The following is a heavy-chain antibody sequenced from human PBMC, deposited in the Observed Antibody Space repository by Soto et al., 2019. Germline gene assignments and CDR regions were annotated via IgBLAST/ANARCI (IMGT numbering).Heavy chain of an antibody. CDR3: ARDSGAKLSSS. V-gene: IGHV1-69*13. Sequence: SVKVSCRASGCTVSIYRINLVRQAPGQGLEWVGGIVPIYRTADYAQKFQGRVTITAYESARTAYMELRGLKSQDTAVYYCARDSGAKLSSSWGQGTLVTVS. D-gene: IGHD6-13*01. J-gene: IGHJ4*02. CDR1: GCTVSIYR. CDR2: IVPIYRTA.